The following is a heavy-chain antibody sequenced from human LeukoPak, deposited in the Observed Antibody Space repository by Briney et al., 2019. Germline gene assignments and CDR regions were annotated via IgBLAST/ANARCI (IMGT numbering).Heavy chain of an antibody. CDR2: ISSRSSYI. D-gene: IGHD2-2*01. V-gene: IGHV3-21*01. CDR3: ARDPGLGCSSTSCYGGWFDP. J-gene: IGHJ5*02. Sequence: GGSLRLSCAASGFTFIRPTMNWVRQAPEKGLEWVSSISSRSSYIYYADSAKSRFTISRDTAKNSLYLQMNSLRAEDTAVYYCARDPGLGCSSTSCYGGWFDPWGQGTLVTVSS. CDR1: GFTFIRPT.